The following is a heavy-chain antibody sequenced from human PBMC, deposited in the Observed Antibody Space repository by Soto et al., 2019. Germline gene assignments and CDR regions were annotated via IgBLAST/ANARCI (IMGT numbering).Heavy chain of an antibody. J-gene: IGHJ5*02. CDR2: ISAYNGNT. Sequence: GASVKVACKASGYTFTSYCISWVRQAPGQGLEWMGWISAYNGNTNYAQKLQGRVTMTTDTSTSTAYMELRSLRSDDTAVYYCARQLMLDDYGDYTDWFYPWGPGTLVTVSS. D-gene: IGHD4-17*01. V-gene: IGHV1-18*01. CDR3: ARQLMLDDYGDYTDWFYP. CDR1: GYTFTSYC.